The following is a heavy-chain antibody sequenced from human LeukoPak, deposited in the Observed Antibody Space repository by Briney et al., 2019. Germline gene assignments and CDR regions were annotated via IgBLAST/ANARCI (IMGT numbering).Heavy chain of an antibody. CDR3: ARDIKWESTVFDY. D-gene: IGHD1-26*01. V-gene: IGHV3-72*01. Sequence: GGSLRLSCAASGFAFNSYNMNWVRQFPGKGLEWVGRTRNKANSYTTEYAASVKGRFTISRDNAKNSLYLQMNSLRAEDTAVYYCARDIKWESTVFDYWGQGTLVTVSS. CDR1: GFAFNSYN. CDR2: TRNKANSYTT. J-gene: IGHJ4*02.